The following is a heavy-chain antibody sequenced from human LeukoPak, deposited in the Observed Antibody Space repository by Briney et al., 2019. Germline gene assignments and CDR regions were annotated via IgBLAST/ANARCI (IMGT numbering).Heavy chain of an antibody. CDR1: GGTFSSYA. CDR3: AREAVTIFGLVRTQTTKSPHRFDP. D-gene: IGHD3-3*01. CDR2: IIPIFGTA. Sequence: GASVKVSCKASGGTFSSYAISWVRQAPGQGLEWMGGIIPIFGTANYAQKFQGRVTITADKSTSTAYMELSSLRSEDTAVYYCAREAVTIFGLVRTQTTKSPHRFDPWGQGTLVTVSS. V-gene: IGHV1-69*06. J-gene: IGHJ5*02.